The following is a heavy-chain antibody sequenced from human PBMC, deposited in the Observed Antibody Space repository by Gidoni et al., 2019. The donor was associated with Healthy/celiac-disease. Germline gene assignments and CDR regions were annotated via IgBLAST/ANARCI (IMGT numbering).Heavy chain of an antibody. V-gene: IGHV1-69*02. J-gene: IGHJ3*02. Sequence: QVQLVQSGAAVKKPGSSVKVSCKASGGTFSSYTISWVRQAPGQGLEWMGRIIPILGIANYAQKFQGRVTITADKSTSTAYMELSSLRSEDTAVYYCARGPSSWRHEAFDIWGQGTMVTVSS. CDR2: IIPILGIA. D-gene: IGHD6-13*01. CDR1: GGTFSSYT. CDR3: ARGPSSWRHEAFDI.